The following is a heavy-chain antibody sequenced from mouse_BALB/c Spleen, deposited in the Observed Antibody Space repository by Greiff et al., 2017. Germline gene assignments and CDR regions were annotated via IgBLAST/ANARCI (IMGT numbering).Heavy chain of an antibody. CDR1: GYAFTNYL. D-gene: IGHD4-1*01. CDR3: ARSELGGGAY. J-gene: IGHJ3*01. V-gene: IGHV1-54*01. Sequence: QVQLQQSGAELVRPGTSVKVSCKASGYAFTNYLIEWVKQRPGQGLEWIGVINPGSGGTNYNEKFKGKATLTADKSSSTAYMQLSSLTSDDSAVYFCARSELGGGAYWGQGTLVTVSA. CDR2: INPGSGGT.